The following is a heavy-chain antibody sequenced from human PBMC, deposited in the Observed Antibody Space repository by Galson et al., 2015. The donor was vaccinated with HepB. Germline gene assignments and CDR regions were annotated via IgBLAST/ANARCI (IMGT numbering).Heavy chain of an antibody. CDR1: GFTFSSYG. CDR3: AGGGWLYYYYGMDV. Sequence: SLRLSCAASGFTFSSYGMHWVRQAPGKGLEWVAVISYDGSNKYYADSVKGRFTISRDNSKNTLYLQMNSLRAEDTAVYYCAGGGWLYYYYGMDVWGQGTTVTVSS. J-gene: IGHJ6*02. V-gene: IGHV3-30*03. CDR2: ISYDGSNK. D-gene: IGHD2-15*01.